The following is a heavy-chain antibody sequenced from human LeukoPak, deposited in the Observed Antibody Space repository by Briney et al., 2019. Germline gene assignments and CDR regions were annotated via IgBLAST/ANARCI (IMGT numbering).Heavy chain of an antibody. J-gene: IGHJ1*01. Sequence: GGSLRLSCAASGFTFSNYAMSWVRQAPGKGLEWVSVISGSGGSTYYADSVEGRFTVSRDNSKNTLYLQMNSLRAEDTAVFYCAKEIYGDPTGGRFQHWGQGTLVTVSS. CDR2: ISGSGGST. CDR1: GFTFSNYA. D-gene: IGHD4-17*01. V-gene: IGHV3-23*01. CDR3: AKEIYGDPTGGRFQH.